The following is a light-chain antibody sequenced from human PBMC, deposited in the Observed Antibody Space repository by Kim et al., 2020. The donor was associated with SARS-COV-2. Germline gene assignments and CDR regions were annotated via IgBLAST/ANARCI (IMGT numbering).Light chain of an antibody. CDR1: EYIYTW. CDR3: QELNTFPLT. Sequence: DIQMTQSPSSVSASVGDRVSISCRASEYIYTWLAWYQLQPGKAPKLLISGATNLQPGVPPRFSASGSGTDFTLTISSLQPEDFATYFCQELNTFPLTFGGGTKVDIK. CDR2: GAT. V-gene: IGKV1-12*01. J-gene: IGKJ4*01.